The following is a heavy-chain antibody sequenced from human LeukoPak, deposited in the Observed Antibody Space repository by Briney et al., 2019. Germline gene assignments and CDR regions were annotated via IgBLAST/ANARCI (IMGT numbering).Heavy chain of an antibody. CDR2: ISSSGSTR. D-gene: IGHD3-10*02. J-gene: IGHJ6*04. Sequence: GGSLRLSCVASGFTFSSYEMNWVRQAPGKGLEWVSYISSSGSTRYYADSVKGRFTFSRDNAKNSLYLQMNSLRAEDTAVYYCAELGITMIGGVWGKGTTVTISS. CDR1: GFTFSSYE. CDR3: AELGITMIGGV. V-gene: IGHV3-48*03.